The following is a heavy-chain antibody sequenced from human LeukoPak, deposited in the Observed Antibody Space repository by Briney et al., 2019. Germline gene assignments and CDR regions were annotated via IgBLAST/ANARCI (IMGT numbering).Heavy chain of an antibody. CDR2: IYPGDSDT. CDR3: ARRYCSGGSCFDY. CDR1: GYSFISYW. J-gene: IGHJ4*02. V-gene: IGHV5-51*01. D-gene: IGHD2-15*01. Sequence: PGESLKISCKCSGYSFISYWIGWVRQMPGKGLEWMGIIYPGDSDTRYSPSFQGQVTMSADKSISTAYLQWSSLKASDTAMYYCARRYCSGGSCFDYWGQGTLVTVSS.